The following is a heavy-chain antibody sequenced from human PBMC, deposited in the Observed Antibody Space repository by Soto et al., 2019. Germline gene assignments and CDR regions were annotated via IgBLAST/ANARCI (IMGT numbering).Heavy chain of an antibody. CDR1: GGTFSTSS. CDR3: ARDVVRSTAGDY. D-gene: IGHD2-15*01. J-gene: IGHJ4*02. Sequence: QLQLVQSGTEVKEPGSSVKVSCKASGGTFSTSSFVWVRQGPGQGLEWMGGIIPIFTRTNFAQKFQGRVTFSADECTRTTYMELRSLTSEDTAISYCARDVVRSTAGDYWGQGTLVTVSS. CDR2: IIPIFTRT. V-gene: IGHV1-69*01.